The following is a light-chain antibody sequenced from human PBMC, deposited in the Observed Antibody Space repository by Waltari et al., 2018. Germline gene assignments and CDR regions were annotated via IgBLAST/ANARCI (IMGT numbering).Light chain of an antibody. Sequence: DIQMTQSPSSLSASVGDRVTITCRASQGISNYLSWYQQKPWKVPKLLIYAASTLQSGVPSRFSGSGSGTDFTLTISSLQPEDVATYYCQKYNSAQGTFGQGTRLEIK. V-gene: IGKV1-27*01. CDR1: QGISNY. CDR2: AAS. J-gene: IGKJ5*01. CDR3: QKYNSAQGT.